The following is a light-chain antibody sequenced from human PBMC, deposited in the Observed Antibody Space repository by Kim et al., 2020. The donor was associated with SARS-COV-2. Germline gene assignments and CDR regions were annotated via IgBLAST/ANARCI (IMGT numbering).Light chain of an antibody. V-gene: IGKV1-5*03. Sequence: DIQLTQSHSTLSASVGERVTITCRASQGVSSWLAWYQQRPGKAPRLLIYKASSLESGVPSRFSGSGSGTEFTLTITSLQPDDSATYYCQQYHSYYSFGQGTKVDIK. CDR1: QGVSSW. CDR2: KAS. J-gene: IGKJ1*01. CDR3: QQYHSYYS.